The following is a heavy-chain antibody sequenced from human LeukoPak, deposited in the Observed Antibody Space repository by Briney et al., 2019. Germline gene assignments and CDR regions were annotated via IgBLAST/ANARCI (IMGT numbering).Heavy chain of an antibody. Sequence: SVKVSCKASGGSFNSYVITWVRQAPGQGLEWMGGIIPIFGTANYAQKFQGRVTITTDESTSTAYMELSSLRSEDTAVYYCARHGIDDYGEGTNWFDPWGQGTLVTVSS. CDR2: IIPIFGTA. J-gene: IGHJ5*02. CDR1: GGSFNSYV. CDR3: ARHGIDDYGEGTNWFDP. V-gene: IGHV1-69*05. D-gene: IGHD4-17*01.